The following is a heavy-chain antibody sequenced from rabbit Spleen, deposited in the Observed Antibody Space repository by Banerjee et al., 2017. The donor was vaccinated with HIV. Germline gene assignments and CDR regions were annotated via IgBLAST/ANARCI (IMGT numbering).Heavy chain of an antibody. Sequence: QSLEESGGDLVKPWASLTLPCTASGFSFNDDYVMCWVRQAPGKGLEWIACIDTNDGDTDYANWPKGRFTISKTSSTTVTLQMTSLTAADTATYFCARNYVNAFDPWGPGTLVTVS. J-gene: IGHJ2*01. D-gene: IGHD1-1*01. V-gene: IGHV1S40*01. CDR3: ARNYVNAFDP. CDR1: GFSFNDDYV. CDR2: IDTNDGDT.